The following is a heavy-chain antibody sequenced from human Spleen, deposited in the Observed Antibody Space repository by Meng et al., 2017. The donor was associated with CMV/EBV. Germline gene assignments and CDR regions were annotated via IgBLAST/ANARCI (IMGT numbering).Heavy chain of an antibody. CDR2: INPKSGDT. V-gene: IGHV1-2*02. D-gene: IGHD6-19*01. CDR3: ARLYNSGWHLDY. Sequence: ASVKVSCKASGYKFTDYYIHWVRQAPGKGLEWMGWINPKSGDTQYAQNFQGRVTMTSNTSIRTAYMDLSRLRSDDTAVYYCARLYNSGWHLDYWGQGTLVTVSS. J-gene: IGHJ4*02. CDR1: GYKFTDYY.